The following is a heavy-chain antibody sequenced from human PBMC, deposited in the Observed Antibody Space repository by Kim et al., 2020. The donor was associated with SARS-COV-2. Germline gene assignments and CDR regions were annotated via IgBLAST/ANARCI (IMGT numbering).Heavy chain of an antibody. V-gene: IGHV4-59*08. D-gene: IGHD5-18*01. CDR3: ARLSVDTAMGDYMDV. CDR2: IYYSGST. J-gene: IGHJ6*03. CDR1: GGSISSYY. Sequence: SETLSLTCTVSGGSISSYYWSWIRQPPGKGLEWIGYIYYSGSTNYNPSLKSRVTISVDTSKNQFSLKLSSVTAADTAVYYCARLSVDTAMGDYMDVWGKGTTVTVSS.